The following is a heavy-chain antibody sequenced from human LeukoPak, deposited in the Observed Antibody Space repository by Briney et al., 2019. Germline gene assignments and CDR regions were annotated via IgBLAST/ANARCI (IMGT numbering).Heavy chain of an antibody. D-gene: IGHD3-3*01. CDR3: ARHGAIFGVTALGAFDI. CDR1: GYSFTSYW. V-gene: IGHV5-51*01. J-gene: IGHJ3*02. Sequence: GESLKISCKGSGYSFTSYWIGWVRQMPGKGLEWMGIIYPGDSDTRYSPSFQGQVTISADKSISTAYLQWSSLKASDTAMYYCARHGAIFGVTALGAFDIWGQGTMVTVSS. CDR2: IYPGDSDT.